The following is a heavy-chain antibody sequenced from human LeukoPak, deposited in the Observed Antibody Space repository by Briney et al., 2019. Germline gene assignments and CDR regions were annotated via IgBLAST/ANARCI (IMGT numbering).Heavy chain of an antibody. D-gene: IGHD2-15*01. V-gene: IGHV4-59*12. CDR2: IYYSGST. J-gene: IGHJ3*02. CDR3: ARGYCIDANCYYDSFDT. Sequence: PSQTLSLTCTVSGGSISGYYWSWIRQPPGKGLEWIGYIYYSGSTSYNPSLKSRVTISVDTSKNQFSLKLSSMTAADTAAYYCARGYCIDANCYYDSFDTWGQGTMVTVSS. CDR1: GGSISGYY.